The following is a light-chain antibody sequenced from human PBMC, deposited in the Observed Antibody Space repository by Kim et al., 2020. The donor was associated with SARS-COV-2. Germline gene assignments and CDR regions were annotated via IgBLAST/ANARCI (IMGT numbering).Light chain of an antibody. CDR1: QGIGSS. Sequence: DIQMTQSPSSLSASVGDRVTITCRASQGIGSSLGWYQQKPGKAPKRLIYGASSLQSGVPSRFSGSGTGTEFTLTISSLQPEVFATYYCLQHYDYPWTFGQGTKLEI. J-gene: IGKJ1*01. CDR3: LQHYDYPWT. CDR2: GAS. V-gene: IGKV1-17*01.